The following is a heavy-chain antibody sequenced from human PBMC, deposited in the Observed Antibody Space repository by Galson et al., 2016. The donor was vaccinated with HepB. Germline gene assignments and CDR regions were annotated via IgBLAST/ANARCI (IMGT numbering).Heavy chain of an antibody. V-gene: IGHV4-61*02. D-gene: IGHD2-15*01. CDR2: SYADGRT. J-gene: IGHJ5*02. Sequence: TLSLTCTVSGASISTGSYYHSWIRQPAGKGLEWIGRSYADGRTSYDPSLKGRVTISVDTSKNQFSVKLSSVTAADTAVYYCARSAQYDYSGGFSESWGQGTPVTVTS. CDR3: ARSAQYDYSGGFSES. CDR1: GASISTGSYY.